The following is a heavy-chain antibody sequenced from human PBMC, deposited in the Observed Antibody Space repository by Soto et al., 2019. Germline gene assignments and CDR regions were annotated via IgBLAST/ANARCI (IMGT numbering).Heavy chain of an antibody. CDR1: GKPLTGSI. CDR2: INPNSGGT. D-gene: IGHD2-15*01. V-gene: IGHV1-2*06. J-gene: IGHJ5*02. Sequence: VKASSRVFGKPLTGSIMPWVRKAPGQGLEWMGRINPNSGGTNYAQKFQGRVTMTRDTSISTAYMELSRLRSDDTAVYYCARGRPVAATYNWFDPWGQGTLVTVSS. CDR3: ARGRPVAATYNWFDP.